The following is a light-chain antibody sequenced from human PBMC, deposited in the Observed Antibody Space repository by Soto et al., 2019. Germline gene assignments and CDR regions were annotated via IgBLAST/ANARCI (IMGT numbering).Light chain of an antibody. CDR3: QSYDSSLSAGDWV. Sequence: QSVLTQPPSVSGAPGQRVTISCTGSSSNIGAGYDVHWYQQLPGTAPKLLIYGNSNRPSGVPDRFSGSKSGTSASLAITGLQAEDEADYYCQSYDSSLSAGDWVFGGGTKVTVL. V-gene: IGLV1-40*01. CDR1: SSNIGAGYD. J-gene: IGLJ3*02. CDR2: GNS.